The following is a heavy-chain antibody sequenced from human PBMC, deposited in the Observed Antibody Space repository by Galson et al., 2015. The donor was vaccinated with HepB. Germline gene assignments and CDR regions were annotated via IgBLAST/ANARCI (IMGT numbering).Heavy chain of an antibody. J-gene: IGHJ6*02. CDR2: INPSGGST. Sequence: SVKVSCKASGYTFTSYYMHWVRQAPGQGLEWMGIINPSGGSTSYAQKLQGRVTMTRDTSTSTVYMELSSLRSEDTAVYYCARDVEAAAGNYYYYYGMDVWGQGTTVTVSS. D-gene: IGHD6-13*01. V-gene: IGHV1-46*04. CDR1: GYTFTSYY. CDR3: ARDVEAAAGNYYYYYGMDV.